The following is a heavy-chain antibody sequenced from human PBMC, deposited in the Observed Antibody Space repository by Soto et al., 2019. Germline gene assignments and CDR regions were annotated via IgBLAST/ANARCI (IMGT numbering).Heavy chain of an antibody. CDR3: ARDRISGDPNRYYYYGMDV. CDR1: GGTFSSYA. CDR2: IIPIFGTA. Sequence: QVQLVQSGAEVKKPGSSVKVSCKASGGTFSSYAISWVRQAPGQGLEGMGGIIPIFGTANYAQKFQGRVTSTADKSTSTASMELRSLRSEDTAVYYCARDRISGDPNRYYYYGMDVWGQGTTVTVSS. V-gene: IGHV1-69*06. J-gene: IGHJ6*02. D-gene: IGHD4-17*01.